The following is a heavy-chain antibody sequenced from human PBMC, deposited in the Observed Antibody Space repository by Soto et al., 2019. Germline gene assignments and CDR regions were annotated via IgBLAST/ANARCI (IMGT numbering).Heavy chain of an antibody. D-gene: IGHD6-13*01. CDR3: GRGPSPRAPAGGTPYYYAMDV. Sequence: ASVKVSCKASGYDFTAYDINRVRQASGQGLEWMGWMNPINGAAGSARRFQGRVSMTRNTATGTAYLELTNLRSDDTAVYFCGRGPSPRAPAGGTPYYYAMDVWGQGTTVIVSS. CDR1: GYDFTAYD. CDR2: MNPINGAA. V-gene: IGHV1-8*02. J-gene: IGHJ6*02.